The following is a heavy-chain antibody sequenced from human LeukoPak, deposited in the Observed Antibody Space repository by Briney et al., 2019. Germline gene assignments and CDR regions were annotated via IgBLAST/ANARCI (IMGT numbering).Heavy chain of an antibody. V-gene: IGHV1-18*01. CDR1: GYTFTSYG. D-gene: IGHD2-2*01. CDR3: ARDNSATSDCSSTSCYHFHY. CDR2: ISAYNGNT. J-gene: IGHJ4*02. Sequence: ASVKVSCKASGYTFTSYGVSWVRQAPGQGLEWMGWISAYNGNTNYAQKVQGRVTMTTDTSTSTAYMELRSLRSDDTAVYYCARDNSATSDCSSTSCYHFHYWGQGTLVTVSS.